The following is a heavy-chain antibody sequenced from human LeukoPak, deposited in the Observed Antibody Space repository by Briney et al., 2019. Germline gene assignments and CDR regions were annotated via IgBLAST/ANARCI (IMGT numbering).Heavy chain of an antibody. CDR3: ATGHYDSSVFDY. D-gene: IGHD3-22*01. CDR2: FDPEDGET. Sequence: ASVKVSCKVSEYTLTELSMHWVRQAPGKGLEWMGGFDPEDGETIYAQKFQGRVTMTEDTSTDTAYMELSSLRSEDTAVYYCATGHYDSSVFDYWGQGTLVTVSS. V-gene: IGHV1-24*01. CDR1: EYTLTELS. J-gene: IGHJ4*02.